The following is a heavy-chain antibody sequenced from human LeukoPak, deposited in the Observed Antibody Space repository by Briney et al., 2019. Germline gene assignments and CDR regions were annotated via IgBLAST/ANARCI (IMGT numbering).Heavy chain of an antibody. D-gene: IGHD4-17*01. V-gene: IGHV3-7*03. CDR2: INKDESEK. CDR1: GFTFSSYA. CDR3: ARCRTTVTAMPGY. Sequence: PGGSLRLSCAASGFTFSSYAMSWVRQAPGKGLEWVANINKDESEKYYVDPVKGRFTISRDNAKNSLYLQMNSLRAEDTAVYYCARCRTTVTAMPGYWGQGTLVTVSS. J-gene: IGHJ4*02.